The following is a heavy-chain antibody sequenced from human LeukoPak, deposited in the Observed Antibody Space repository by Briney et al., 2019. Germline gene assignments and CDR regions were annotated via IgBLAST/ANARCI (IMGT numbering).Heavy chain of an antibody. D-gene: IGHD1-14*01. CDR3: ARAPTRWHNYFDP. Sequence: TGGSLRLSCTASGFTFSSYDMKWVRQAPGKGLEWVSYISSSSSTIYYTDSVKGRFIISRDNAKNSLYLQMNSLRAGDTAVYYCARAPTRWHNYFDPWGQGTPVTVSS. J-gene: IGHJ5*02. CDR2: ISSSSSTI. V-gene: IGHV3-48*04. CDR1: GFTFSSYD.